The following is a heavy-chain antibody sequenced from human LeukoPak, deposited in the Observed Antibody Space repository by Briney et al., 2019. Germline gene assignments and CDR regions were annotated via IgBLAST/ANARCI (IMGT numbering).Heavy chain of an antibody. CDR1: GYTFTSYG. CDR2: ISAYNGNT. D-gene: IGHD2-2*01. Sequence: ASVKVSCKASGYTFTSYGISWVRQAPGQGLEWMGWISAYNGNTNYAQKLQGRVTMTTDTSTSTAYMELRSLRSDDTAVYYCARSDLYCNSTSCSAHAFDIWGQGTMVTVSS. CDR3: ARSDLYCNSTSCSAHAFDI. V-gene: IGHV1-18*04. J-gene: IGHJ3*02.